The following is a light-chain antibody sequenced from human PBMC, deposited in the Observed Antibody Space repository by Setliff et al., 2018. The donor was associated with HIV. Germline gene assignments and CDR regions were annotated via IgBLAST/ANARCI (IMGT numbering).Light chain of an antibody. CDR1: SRDVGGYNY. V-gene: IGLV2-14*01. J-gene: IGLJ1*01. Sequence: QSVLTQPASVSGSPGQSITISCTGTSRDVGGYNYVSWYQQHPGKAPKLIIYEVRNRPSGVSNRFSGSKSGNTASLTISGPQAEDEADYYCSSYAISNTLPFGTGTKAPS. CDR3: SSYAISNTLP. CDR2: EVR.